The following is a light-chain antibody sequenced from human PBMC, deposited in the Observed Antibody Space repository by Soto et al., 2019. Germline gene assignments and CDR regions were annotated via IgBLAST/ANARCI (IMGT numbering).Light chain of an antibody. J-gene: IGLJ1*01. CDR1: SSDVGGYNY. CDR2: DVS. Sequence: QSALPQPASVSGSPGQSITISCTGTSSDVGGYNYVSWYQQYPGKAPKLMIYDVSNRPSGVSYRFSGSKSGNTASLTISGLQAEDEADYYCSSYATSSTLFGTGTKVTVL. V-gene: IGLV2-14*01. CDR3: SSYATSSTL.